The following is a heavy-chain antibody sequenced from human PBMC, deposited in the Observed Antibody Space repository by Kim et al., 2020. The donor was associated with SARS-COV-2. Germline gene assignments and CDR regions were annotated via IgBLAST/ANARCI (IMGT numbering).Heavy chain of an antibody. CDR1: GFTFSTYA. D-gene: IGHD2-2*01. Sequence: GGSLRLSCAASGFTFSTYAMHWVRQAPGKGLEWVAFIWFDGGDKYYADSVKGRFTISRDNSKNTLYLQMNSLRAEDTAVYYCARGDCSSGSCYQFGGFWGQGTLVTVSS. CDR3: ARGDCSSGSCYQFGGF. J-gene: IGHJ4*02. CDR2: IWFDGGDK. V-gene: IGHV3-33*01.